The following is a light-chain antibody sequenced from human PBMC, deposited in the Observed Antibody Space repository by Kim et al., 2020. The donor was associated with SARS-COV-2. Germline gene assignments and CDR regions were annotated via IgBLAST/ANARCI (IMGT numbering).Light chain of an antibody. CDR1: KLGDKY. CDR2: RDS. J-gene: IGLJ3*02. Sequence: SVSHGQTASITCYGDKLGDKYVCWYQQKPGQTPVLVIYRDSERPSGLPERFSGSNSGNTATLTISGTQSMDEADYYCQAWDRSTAVFGGGTQLTVL. V-gene: IGLV3-1*01. CDR3: QAWDRSTAV.